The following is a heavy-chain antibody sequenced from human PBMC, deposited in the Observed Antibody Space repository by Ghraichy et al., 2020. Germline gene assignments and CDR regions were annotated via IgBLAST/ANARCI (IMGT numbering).Heavy chain of an antibody. CDR2: INSDGSST. CDR3: ASRGAFYDFWSGSGMDV. CDR1: GFTFSSYW. J-gene: IGHJ6*02. D-gene: IGHD3-3*01. V-gene: IGHV3-74*01. Sequence: GALRLSCAASGFTFSSYWMHWVRQAPGKGLVWVSRINSDGSSTSYADSVKGRFTISRDNAKNTLYLQMNSLRAEDTAVYYCASRGAFYDFWSGSGMDVWGQGTTVTVSS.